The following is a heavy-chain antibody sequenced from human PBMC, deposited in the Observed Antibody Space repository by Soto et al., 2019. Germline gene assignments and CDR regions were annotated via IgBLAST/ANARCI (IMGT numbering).Heavy chain of an antibody. CDR1: GGSFSGYY. CDR3: ARGAGSSSSGY. Sequence: SETLSLTCAVYGGSFSGYYWSWIRQPPGKGLEWIGEINHSGSTNYNPSLKSRVTISVDTSKNQFSLKLSSVTAADTAVYYCARGAGSSSSGYWGQGTLVTVSS. J-gene: IGHJ4*02. V-gene: IGHV4-34*01. D-gene: IGHD6-6*01. CDR2: INHSGST.